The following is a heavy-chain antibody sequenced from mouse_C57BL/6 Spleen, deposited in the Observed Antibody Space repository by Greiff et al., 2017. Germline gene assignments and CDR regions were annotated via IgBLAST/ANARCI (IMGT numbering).Heavy chain of an antibody. D-gene: IGHD1-1*01. J-gene: IGHJ4*01. CDR1: GFSLSTSGMG. CDR3: ARSRYYGSRGDYYAMDY. CDR2: IYWDDDK. Sequence: QVTLKVSGPGILQSSQTLSLTCSFSGFSLSTSGMGVSWIRQPSGKGLGWLAHIYWDDDKRYNPSLKSRLTISKDTSRNQVFLKITSVDTADTATYYGARSRYYGSRGDYYAMDYWGQGASVTVSS. V-gene: IGHV8-12*01.